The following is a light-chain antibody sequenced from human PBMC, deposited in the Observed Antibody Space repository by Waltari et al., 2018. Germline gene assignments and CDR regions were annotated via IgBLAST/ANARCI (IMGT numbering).Light chain of an antibody. V-gene: IGKV3D-20*01. CDR1: QSVSRNF. J-gene: IGKJ2*01. CDR3: HQYGSSSRT. Sequence: EILLTQSPATLSLSPGERATLSCGASQSVSRNFLAWYQQKPGLAPRLVIYDAFRRATGIPDRFSGSGSGTHFTLTISRVEPEDFAVYFCHQYGSSSRTFGQGTKLEI. CDR2: DAF.